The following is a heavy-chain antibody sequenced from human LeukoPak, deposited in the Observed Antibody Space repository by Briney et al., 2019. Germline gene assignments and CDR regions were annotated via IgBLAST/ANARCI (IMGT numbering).Heavy chain of an antibody. J-gene: IGHJ5*02. V-gene: IGHV3-30*04. CDR2: MSFDGSVE. CDR3: GRGGGFYDILTGHIWFDP. Sequence: PGGSLRLSCAASGFTFGNYAMHWVRQTPGRGLEWLAVMSFDGSVEHYADSVKGRFTISRDNSKSMLFLQMNSLRADDTAVYYCGRGGGFYDILTGHIWFDPLGQGTLVTVSS. CDR1: GFTFGNYA. D-gene: IGHD3-9*01.